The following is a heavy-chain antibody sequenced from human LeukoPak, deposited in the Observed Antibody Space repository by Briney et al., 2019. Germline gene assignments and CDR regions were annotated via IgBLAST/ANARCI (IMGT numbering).Heavy chain of an antibody. CDR3: TRLGYSSSWYDLYYYYYYMDV. V-gene: IGHV3-73*01. D-gene: IGHD6-13*01. Sequence: GGSLRLSCAASGFTFSGSAMHWVRQASGKRLEWVGRIRSKANSYATAYAASVKGRFTISRDDSKNTAYLQMNSLKTEDTAVYYCTRLGYSSSWYDLYYYYYYMDVWGKGTTVTVSS. J-gene: IGHJ6*03. CDR2: IRSKANSYAT. CDR1: GFTFSGSA.